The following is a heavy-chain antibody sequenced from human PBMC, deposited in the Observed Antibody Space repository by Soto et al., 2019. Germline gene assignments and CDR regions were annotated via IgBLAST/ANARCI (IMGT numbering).Heavy chain of an antibody. CDR3: ARVAIVATTTYYYYYGMDV. CDR2: INAGNGNT. Sequence: QVQLVQSGAEVKKPGASVKVCCKASGYTFTSYAMHWVRQAPGQRLEWMGWINAGNGNTKYSQKFQGRVTITRDTSASTDYMELSSLRSEDTAVYYCARVAIVATTTYYYYYGMDVWGQGTTVTVSS. D-gene: IGHD5-12*01. V-gene: IGHV1-3*01. CDR1: GYTFTSYA. J-gene: IGHJ6*02.